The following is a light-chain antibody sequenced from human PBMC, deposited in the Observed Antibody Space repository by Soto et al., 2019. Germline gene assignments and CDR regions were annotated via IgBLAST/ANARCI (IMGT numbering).Light chain of an antibody. J-gene: IGKJ1*01. V-gene: IGKV3-15*01. CDR2: GAS. Sequence: EIVMTQSPATLSVSPGERATLSCRASQSFSSNLAWYQQKPGQAPRLLIYGASTRATGVPARFSGSGSGTEFTLTISSLQSEDFAVYYCRQRSDWPPTFGQGTKVDI. CDR3: RQRSDWPPT. CDR1: QSFSSN.